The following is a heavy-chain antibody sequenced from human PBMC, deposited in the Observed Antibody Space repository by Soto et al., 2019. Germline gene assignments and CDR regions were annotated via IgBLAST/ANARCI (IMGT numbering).Heavy chain of an antibody. CDR3: ARGNYYDSSGLTFDY. V-gene: IGHV4-30-2*01. CDR2: IYQSGST. Sequence: PSETLSLTCTVSGGSISSGGFSWSWIRQPPGKGLEWIGYIYQSGSTYYSPSLESRVTISVDRSKSQFSLNVTSVTAADTAMYYCARGNYYDSSGLTFDYWGPGALVTVSS. J-gene: IGHJ4*02. CDR1: GGSISSGGFS. D-gene: IGHD3-22*01.